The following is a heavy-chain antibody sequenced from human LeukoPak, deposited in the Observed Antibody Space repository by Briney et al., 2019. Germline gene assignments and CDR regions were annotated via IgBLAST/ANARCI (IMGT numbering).Heavy chain of an antibody. D-gene: IGHD1-26*01. J-gene: IGHJ4*02. CDR2: IIPIFGTA. CDR1: GGTFSSYA. CDR3: ARVGLSGSLSYFDY. V-gene: IGHV1-69*05. Sequence: WASVKVSCKASGGTFSSYAISWVRQAPGQGLEWMGGIIPIFGTANYAQKFQGRVTITTDESTSTAYMELSSLRSEDTAVYYCARVGLSGSLSYFDYWGQGTLVTVSS.